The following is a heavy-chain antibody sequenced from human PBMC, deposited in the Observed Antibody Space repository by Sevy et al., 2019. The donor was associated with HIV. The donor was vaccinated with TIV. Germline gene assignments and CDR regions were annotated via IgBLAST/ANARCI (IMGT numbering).Heavy chain of an antibody. Sequence: GGSLRLSCAASGFTFRSYSMNWVRQAPGRGLEWVSSITSSSSFIFYADSVKGRFTISRDNAKNSLFLQMNSLRAEDTAVYYCARPTSGLSEYEPLDNARFYGMYVWGQGTTVTVSS. D-gene: IGHD1-20*01. CDR1: GFTFRSYS. CDR2: ITSSSSFI. CDR3: ARPTSGLSEYEPLDNARFYGMYV. V-gene: IGHV3-21*01. J-gene: IGHJ6*02.